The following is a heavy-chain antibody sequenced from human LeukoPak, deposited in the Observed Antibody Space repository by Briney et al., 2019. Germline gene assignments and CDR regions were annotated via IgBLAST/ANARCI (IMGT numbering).Heavy chain of an antibody. J-gene: IGHJ5*02. V-gene: IGHV3-30*18. CDR1: GFTISSHG. CDR3: AKDWGSSGWYNYFDP. D-gene: IGHD6-19*01. CDR2: ISYDGNSK. Sequence: GGSLRLSCAVSGFTISSHGMHWVRQAPGKGLEWVAMISYDGNSKYYGDSVKGRFAISRDNSKNALYLQMDSLRTEDTAVYYCAKDWGSSGWYNYFDPWGQGTLVTVSS.